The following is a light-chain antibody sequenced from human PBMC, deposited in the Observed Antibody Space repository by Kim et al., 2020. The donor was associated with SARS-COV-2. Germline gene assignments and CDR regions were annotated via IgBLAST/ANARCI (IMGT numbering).Light chain of an antibody. CDR3: QQYGNSPLT. CDR1: QSVSSNN. CDR2: AAS. Sequence: EIELTQSPRTLSLSPGERATLSCRTSQSVSSNNLAWYQQKAGQAPRLLIYAASRRATGIPDRFSGSGSGTDFTLTISRLEPEDFALYYCQQYGNSPLTFGGGTQVDIK. V-gene: IGKV3-20*01. J-gene: IGKJ4*01.